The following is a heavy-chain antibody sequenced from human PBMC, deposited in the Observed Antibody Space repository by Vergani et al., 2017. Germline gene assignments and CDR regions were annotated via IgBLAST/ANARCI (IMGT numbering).Heavy chain of an antibody. CDR1: GFTFSSYS. J-gene: IGHJ4*02. V-gene: IGHV3-21*01. D-gene: IGHD6-13*01. CDR2: ISSSSSYI. CDR3: ASVGGSSWYYFDY. Sequence: VQLVESGGGLVKPGGSLRLSCAASGFTFSSYSMNWVRQAPGKGLEWVSSISSSSSYIYYADSVKGRFTISRDNAKNSLYLQMNSLRAEDTAVYYCASVGGSSWYYFDYWGQGTLVTVSS.